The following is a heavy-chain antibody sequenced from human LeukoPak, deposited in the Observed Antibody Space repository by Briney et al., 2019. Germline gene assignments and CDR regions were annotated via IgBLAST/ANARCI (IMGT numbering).Heavy chain of an antibody. D-gene: IGHD4-17*01. Sequence: SETLSLTCTVSGGSISSGDYYWSWIRQPPGKGLEWIGYIYYSGSTYYNPSLKSRVTISVDTSKNQFSLKLSSVTAADTAVYYRARDTHDGDYSYYFDYWGQGTLVTVSS. CDR2: IYYSGST. CDR1: GGSISSGDYY. V-gene: IGHV4-30-4*01. J-gene: IGHJ4*02. CDR3: ARDTHDGDYSYYFDY.